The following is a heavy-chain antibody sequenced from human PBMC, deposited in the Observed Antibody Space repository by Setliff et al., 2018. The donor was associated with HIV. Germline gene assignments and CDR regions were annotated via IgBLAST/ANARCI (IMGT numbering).Heavy chain of an antibody. J-gene: IGHJ4*02. Sequence: SETLSLTCTVSGGSMSSYFWSWIRQSPGKGLEWIGCGYYSGITHYDPSLKSRVSISVDASKNQFSLRLNSVTVADTAVYFCARSSRGSLRDLDYWGPGTLVTVSS. D-gene: IGHD2-21*02. CDR3: ARSSRGSLRDLDY. CDR1: GGSMSSYF. V-gene: IGHV4-59*08. CDR2: GYYSGIT.